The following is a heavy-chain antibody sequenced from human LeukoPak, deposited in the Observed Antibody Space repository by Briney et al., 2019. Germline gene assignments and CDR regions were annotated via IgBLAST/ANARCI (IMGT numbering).Heavy chain of an antibody. J-gene: IGHJ5*02. CDR2: IYHSGST. D-gene: IGHD2-15*01. Sequence: SETLSLTCTVSGYSISSGYYWGWIRQPPGKGLEWIGSIYHSGSTYYNPSLKSRVTISVDTSKNQFSLKLSSVTAADTAVYYCARDQRYRYCSGGSCSNWFDPWGQGALVTVSS. CDR3: ARDQRYRYCSGGSCSNWFDP. V-gene: IGHV4-38-2*02. CDR1: GYSISSGYY.